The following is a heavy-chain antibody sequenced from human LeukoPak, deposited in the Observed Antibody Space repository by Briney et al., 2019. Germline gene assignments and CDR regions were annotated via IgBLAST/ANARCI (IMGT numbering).Heavy chain of an antibody. V-gene: IGHV1-2*02. CDR2: IDPNSGGT. J-gene: IGHJ4*02. Sequence: GASVKVSCKASGYTFTGYYMHWVRQAPGQGLEWMGWIDPNSGGTNYAQKFQGRVTMTRDTSISTAYMELSRLRSDDTAVYYCARGGLVSMVQGVITTFVDYWGQGTLVTVSS. D-gene: IGHD3-10*01. CDR1: GYTFTGYY. CDR3: ARGGLVSMVQGVITTFVDY.